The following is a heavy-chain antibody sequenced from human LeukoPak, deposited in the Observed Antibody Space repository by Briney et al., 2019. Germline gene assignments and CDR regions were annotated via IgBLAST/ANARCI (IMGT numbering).Heavy chain of an antibody. Sequence: SETLSLTCAVYGGSFSGYYWSWIRQPPGKGLEWIGEINHSGSTNYNPSLKSRVTISVDTSKNRFSLKLSSVTAADTAVYYCARGKGYSGYVDFWGQGTLVTVSS. V-gene: IGHV4-34*01. J-gene: IGHJ4*02. CDR1: GGSFSGYY. CDR3: ARGKGYSGYVDF. CDR2: INHSGST. D-gene: IGHD5-12*01.